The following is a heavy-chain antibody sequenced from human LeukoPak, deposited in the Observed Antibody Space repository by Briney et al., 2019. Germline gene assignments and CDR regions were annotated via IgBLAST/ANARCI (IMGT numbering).Heavy chain of an antibody. V-gene: IGHV1-2*02. D-gene: IGHD1-1*01. Sequence: ASVKVSCKTSGYTFTGYYMHWLRQAPGQGLEWMGWINPNSGVTKIAQKFQGRVTMTRDTSMSTAFMALSSLRSDDTAVYYCAPTNNLYYYFDYWGQGTLVIASS. CDR2: INPNSGVT. CDR1: GYTFTGYY. J-gene: IGHJ4*02. CDR3: APTNNLYYYFDY.